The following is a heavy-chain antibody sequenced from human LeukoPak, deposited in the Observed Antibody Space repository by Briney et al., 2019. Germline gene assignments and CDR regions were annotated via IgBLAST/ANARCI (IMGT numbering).Heavy chain of an antibody. CDR2: ISYDGNNK. CDR3: AKGTGYYYDTSGVGWFDP. D-gene: IGHD3-22*01. J-gene: IGHJ5*02. CDR1: GFTSSNYG. V-gene: IGHV3-30*18. Sequence: TGGSLRLSCAVSGFTSSNYGMHWVRQAQAKGLEWGAVISYDGNNKYYVDSVKGRFTISRDNSKNTLYLQMNSLRAEDTAVYYCAKGTGYYYDTSGVGWFDPWGQGTLVTVSS.